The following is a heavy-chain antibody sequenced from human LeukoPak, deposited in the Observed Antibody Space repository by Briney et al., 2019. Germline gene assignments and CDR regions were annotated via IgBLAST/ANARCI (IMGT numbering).Heavy chain of an antibody. J-gene: IGHJ4*02. CDR3: ARVSYYYDSSGYPTFDY. CDR2: IYYSGST. V-gene: IGHV4-39*01. Sequence: SETLSLTCTVSGGSISSSSYYWGWIRQPPGKGLEWIGSIYYSGSTYYNPSLKSRVTISVDTSKNQFSLKLSSVTAADTAVYYCARVSYYYDSSGYPTFDYWGQGTLVTVSS. D-gene: IGHD3-22*01. CDR1: GGSISSSSYY.